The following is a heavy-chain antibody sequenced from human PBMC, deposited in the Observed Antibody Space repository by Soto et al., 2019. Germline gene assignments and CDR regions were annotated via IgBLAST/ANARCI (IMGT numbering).Heavy chain of an antibody. D-gene: IGHD6-19*01. CDR3: GRFTFHPHGYSRGSLDY. CDR1: GGSISSYY. CDR2: IYYSGST. Sequence: ASETLSLTCTVSGGSISSYYWSWIRQPPGKGLEWIGYIYYSGSTNYNPSLKSRVTISVDTSKNQFSLKMSSVTAADTAVYYGGRFTFHPHGYSRGSLDYWGQRTLVTVSS. V-gene: IGHV4-59*01. J-gene: IGHJ4*02.